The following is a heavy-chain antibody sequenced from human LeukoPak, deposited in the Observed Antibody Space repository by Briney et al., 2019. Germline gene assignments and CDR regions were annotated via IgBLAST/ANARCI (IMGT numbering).Heavy chain of an antibody. CDR2: ISGSGGSK. V-gene: IGHV3-23*01. J-gene: IGHJ4*02. CDR1: GFTFSSYA. CDR3: AKDALDTAMATSFAY. Sequence: TGGSLRLSCAASGFTFSSYAMSWVRQAPGKGLEWVSAISGSGGSKYYADSVKGRFTISRDNSKSTLYLQMNSLRAEDTAVYYCAKDALDTAMATSFAYWGQGTLVTVSS. D-gene: IGHD5-18*01.